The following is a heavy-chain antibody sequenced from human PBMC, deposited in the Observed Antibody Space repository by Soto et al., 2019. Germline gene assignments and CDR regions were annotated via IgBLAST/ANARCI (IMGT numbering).Heavy chain of an antibody. Sequence: SATLSRTCSFSGGSVTSHYWTWIRQTPGKGLEWIGYMHYSGVSHYNPSLRSRVTISVDTSKNQLSLKLTSVTAADTAVYYCARDNGDYGGDAFDIWGQGTMVTVSS. D-gene: IGHD4-17*01. V-gene: IGHV4-59*02. J-gene: IGHJ3*02. CDR1: GGSVTSHY. CDR2: MHYSGVS. CDR3: ARDNGDYGGDAFDI.